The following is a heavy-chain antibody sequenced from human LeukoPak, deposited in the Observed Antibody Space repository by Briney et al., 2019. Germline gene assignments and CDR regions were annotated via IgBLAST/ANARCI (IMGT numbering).Heavy chain of an antibody. CDR2: ISAGGGST. CDR3: AALAVAEFVVD. D-gene: IGHD6-19*01. J-gene: IGHJ4*02. V-gene: IGHV3-23*01. CDR1: GFMFSTYG. Sequence: PGGSLRLSCAASGFMFSTYGMSWVRQAPGKGLEWVSTISAGGGSTYYADSVKGRFTISRDNSKNTLYLQMNSLRAEDTAVYYCAALAVAEFVVDWGQGTLVTVSS.